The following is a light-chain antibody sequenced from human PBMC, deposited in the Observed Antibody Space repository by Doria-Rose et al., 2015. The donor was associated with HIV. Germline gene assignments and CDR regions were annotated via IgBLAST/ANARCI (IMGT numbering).Light chain of an antibody. V-gene: IGLV2-8*01. J-gene: IGLJ1*01. Sequence: TSSDVGGYDYVSWYQQHPGKAPKLMIYEVNKRPSGVPDRFSASKSGNTASLTVSGLQAEDEADYYCSSYAGSSSYVFGTGTKVTVL. CDR2: EVN. CDR1: SSDVGGYDY. CDR3: SSYAGSSSYV.